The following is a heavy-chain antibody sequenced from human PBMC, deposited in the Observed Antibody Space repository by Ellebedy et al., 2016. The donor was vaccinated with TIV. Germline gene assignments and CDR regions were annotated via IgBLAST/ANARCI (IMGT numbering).Heavy chain of an antibody. CDR3: ATDGSYGDYLSPTHAFVI. Sequence: GESLKISCGASGFSFSSYWMSWVRQAPGKGLEWVANIRHDGSEKYYVDSVKGRFTISRDNAKNSLYLHLNSRRAEDTAMYYCATDGSYGDYLSPTHAFVIWGQGTMVTVSS. CDR1: GFSFSSYW. V-gene: IGHV3-7*01. J-gene: IGHJ3*02. D-gene: IGHD4-17*01. CDR2: IRHDGSEK.